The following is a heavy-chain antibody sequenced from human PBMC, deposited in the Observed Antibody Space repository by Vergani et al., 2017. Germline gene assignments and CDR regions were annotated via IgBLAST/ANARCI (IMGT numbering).Heavy chain of an antibody. Sequence: EVQLLQSEGAVVQPGGSLRLSCVGSGFTFSNHGMDLVRQGHGQGLEWVSSIKNTGDSTQYGDSVKGRFTISRDNSKNTLYLQMNSLRVEDTAVYYCGRGSDNYKWGQGTLVTVSS. D-gene: IGHD1-1*01. J-gene: IGHJ4*02. CDR3: GRGSDNYK. CDR2: IKNTGDST. CDR1: GFTFSNHG. V-gene: IGHV3-23*01.